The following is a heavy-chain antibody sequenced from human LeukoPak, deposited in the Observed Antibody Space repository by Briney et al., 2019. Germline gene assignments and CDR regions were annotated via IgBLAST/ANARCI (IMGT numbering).Heavy chain of an antibody. V-gene: IGHV7-4-1*02. CDR1: GYTFTSYA. D-gene: IGHD5-12*01. CDR3: ARGEAPDIVATIAPYYFDY. CDR2: INTNTGNP. Sequence: ASVKVSCKASGYTFTSYAMNWVRQAPGQGLGWMGWINTNTGNPTYAQGFTGRFVFSLDTSVSTAYLQISSLKAEDTAVYYCARGEAPDIVATIAPYYFDYWGQGTLVTVSS. J-gene: IGHJ4*02.